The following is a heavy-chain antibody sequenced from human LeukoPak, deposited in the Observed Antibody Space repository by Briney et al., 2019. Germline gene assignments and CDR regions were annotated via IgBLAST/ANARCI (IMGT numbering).Heavy chain of an antibody. Sequence: ASVKVSCKASGYTFGDYYMHWVRQASGQGLEWMGWINPNSGGTNYAQKFRGRVTMTRDTSITTAYMELSTVTSDDTAVYFCAREPRRHFDYWGQGTLVTVSS. CDR3: AREPRRHFDY. V-gene: IGHV1-2*02. J-gene: IGHJ4*02. CDR1: GYTFGDYY. CDR2: INPNSGGT.